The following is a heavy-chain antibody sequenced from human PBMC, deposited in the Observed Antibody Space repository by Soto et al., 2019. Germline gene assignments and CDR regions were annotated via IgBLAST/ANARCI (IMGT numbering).Heavy chain of an antibody. CDR3: ERGSFSNYFDS. J-gene: IGHJ4*02. D-gene: IGHD1-26*01. CDR1: GNTFTLYS. V-gene: IGHV1-46*01. CDR2: IHPSGSRT. Sequence: QVQLAQSGAEVKRPGASVRLSCKASGNTFTLYSMHWVRQVPGQGLEWMGMIHPSGSRTNYAHLFRVRVTMTVDTSTNTVFIDLSSLTFEDTAKYYCERGSFSNYFDSWCQGTLITVSS.